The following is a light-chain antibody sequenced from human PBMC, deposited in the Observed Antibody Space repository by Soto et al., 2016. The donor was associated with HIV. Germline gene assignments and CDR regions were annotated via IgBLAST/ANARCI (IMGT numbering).Light chain of an antibody. V-gene: IGKV2D-29*01. CDR1: QSLLHSDGKTS. Sequence: DSVMTQTPLSLSVTPGQPASISCKSNQSLLHSDGKTSLFWYLQKPGHPPHLLIYEVSNRFSGVPNRFSGSGSETDFTLEISRVEPEDIGVYYCMHAIQLPRTFGQGTKVEVK. CDR2: EVS. J-gene: IGKJ1*01. CDR3: MHAIQLPRT.